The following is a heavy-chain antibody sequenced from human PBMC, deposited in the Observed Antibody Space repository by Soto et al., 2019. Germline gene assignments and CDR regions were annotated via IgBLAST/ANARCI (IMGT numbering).Heavy chain of an antibody. D-gene: IGHD4-17*01. J-gene: IGHJ4*02. V-gene: IGHV4-39*02. CDR3: ARDGDGDYDNFDY. Sequence: LSLTCTVSGGSISRSSYYWGWMRQPPGKGLEWIGGINYSGSTYYNPSLKSRVTISVDTSKNQFSLKLSSVTAADTAVYYCARDGDGDYDNFDYWGQGTLVTVSS. CDR2: INYSGST. CDR1: GGSISRSSYY.